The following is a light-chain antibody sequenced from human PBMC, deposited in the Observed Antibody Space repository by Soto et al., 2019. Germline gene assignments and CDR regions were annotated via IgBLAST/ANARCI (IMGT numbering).Light chain of an antibody. J-gene: IGKJ2*01. CDR1: QSISSY. CDR3: QQSYSTLYT. CDR2: DAS. Sequence: DIQMTQSPSSLSASVGDRVTITCRASQSISSYLNWYQQKPGKAPKLLIYDASSLQSGVPSRFSGSGSGTDFTLTISSLQPEDFATYYCQQSYSTLYTFGQGTKLESK. V-gene: IGKV1-39*01.